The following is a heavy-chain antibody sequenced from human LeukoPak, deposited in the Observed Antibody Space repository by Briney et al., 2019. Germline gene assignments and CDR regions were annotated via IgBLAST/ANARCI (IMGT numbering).Heavy chain of an antibody. J-gene: IGHJ4*02. V-gene: IGHV4-38-2*02. CDR3: SSSGYLYRFDY. D-gene: IGHD3-22*01. Sequence: SETLSLTCTVSGYSISSGYYWGWIRQPPGKGLEWIGSIYHSGSTYYNPSLKSRVTISVDTSKNQFSLKLSSVTAADTAVYYCSSSGYLYRFDYRGQGTLVSVSS. CDR1: GYSISSGYY. CDR2: IYHSGST.